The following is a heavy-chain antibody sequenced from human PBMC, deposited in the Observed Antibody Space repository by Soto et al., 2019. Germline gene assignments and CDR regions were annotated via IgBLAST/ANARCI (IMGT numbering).Heavy chain of an antibody. CDR2: IYYSGST. D-gene: IGHD5-12*01. Sequence: SETLSLTCTVSGGPISSSSYYWGWIRQPPGKGLEWIGSIYYSGSTYYNPSLKSRVTISVDTSKNQFSLKLSSVTAADTAVYYCARLARWLLSDAFDIWGQGTMVTVS. J-gene: IGHJ3*02. CDR1: GGPISSSSYY. CDR3: ARLARWLLSDAFDI. V-gene: IGHV4-39*01.